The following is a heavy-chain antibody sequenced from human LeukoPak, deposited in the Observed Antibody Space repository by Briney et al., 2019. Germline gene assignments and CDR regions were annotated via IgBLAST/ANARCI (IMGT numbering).Heavy chain of an antibody. D-gene: IGHD1-1*01. CDR1: GLTFSSYD. V-gene: IGHV3-13*01. Sequence: GGSLRLSCAASGLTFSSYDMHWVRQAAGKGLEWVSSIGATGDTYYTDSVKGRFTTSRENAKKSLFLQVGSLRVEDTAVYFCVLGAYWNDDKNAFHIWGPGTMVTVSS. J-gene: IGHJ3*02. CDR2: IGATGDT. CDR3: VLGAYWNDDKNAFHI.